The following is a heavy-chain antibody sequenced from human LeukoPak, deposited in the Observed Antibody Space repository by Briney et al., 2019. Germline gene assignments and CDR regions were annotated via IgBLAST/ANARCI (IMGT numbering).Heavy chain of an antibody. CDR2: ISSSSSTI. J-gene: IGHJ6*02. V-gene: IGHV3-48*02. Sequence: GGSLRLSCAASGFTFSSYSMNWVRQAPGKGLEWVSSISSSSSTIYYADSVKGRFTISRDNAKNSLYLQMNSLRDEDTAVYYCARDGAYCSSTSCLLGDYYYGMDVWGQGTTVTVSS. CDR1: GFTFSSYS. CDR3: ARDGAYCSSTSCLLGDYYYGMDV. D-gene: IGHD2-2*01.